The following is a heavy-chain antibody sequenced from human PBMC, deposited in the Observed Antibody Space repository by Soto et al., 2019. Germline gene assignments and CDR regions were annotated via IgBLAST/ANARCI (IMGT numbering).Heavy chain of an antibody. CDR3: ARGYYDTSGFYYDAFHY. J-gene: IGHJ4*02. CDR2: IYHTGST. CDR1: GYSISSGYY. D-gene: IGHD3-22*01. Sequence: SEALSLTCAVSGYSISSGYYWGWIRQPPGKGLEWIGNIYHTGSTYYNPSLKSRVTISLDTSKNQFSVKLNFVTAADTAVYFCARGYYDTSGFYYDAFHYWGEGTLVTVSS. V-gene: IGHV4-38-2*01.